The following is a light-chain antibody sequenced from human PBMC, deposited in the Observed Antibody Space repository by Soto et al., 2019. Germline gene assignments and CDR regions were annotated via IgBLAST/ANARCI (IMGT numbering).Light chain of an antibody. CDR1: QSVSSSF. J-gene: IGKJ2*01. CDR2: GAS. V-gene: IGKV3-20*01. Sequence: EIVLTQSPGTLSLSPGERARLSCRASQSVSSSFLAWYQQKPGQAPRLLIYGASSRATGIPDRFSGRGSGTDFTLTISRLEPEDFAVYYCQQYGGSPYTFGLGTKVDIK. CDR3: QQYGGSPYT.